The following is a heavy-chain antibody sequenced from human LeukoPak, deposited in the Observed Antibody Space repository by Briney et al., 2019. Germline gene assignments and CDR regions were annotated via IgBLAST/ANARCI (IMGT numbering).Heavy chain of an antibody. CDR2: ISDSGGST. Sequence: GGSLRLSCSASGFPFSSYAMHWVRQAPGKGLEYVSAISDSGGSTYYGDSVKGRFTISRDNSKNTLYLQMSSLRAEDTAVYFGVRGYSFGPYGMDVWGQGTTVTVSS. D-gene: IGHD2-15*01. CDR3: VRGYSFGPYGMDV. V-gene: IGHV3-64D*09. CDR1: GFPFSSYA. J-gene: IGHJ6*02.